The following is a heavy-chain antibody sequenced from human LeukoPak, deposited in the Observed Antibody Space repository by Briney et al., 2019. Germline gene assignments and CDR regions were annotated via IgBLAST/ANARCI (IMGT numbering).Heavy chain of an antibody. V-gene: IGHV1-8*01. CDR2: MNPNCGNT. CDR1: GYTFTSYD. J-gene: IGHJ1*01. CDR3: ARGYDYLYAEYFQH. D-gene: IGHD4-11*01. Sequence: ASVKVSCKASGYTFTSYDINWVRQATGQGLEWMGWMNPNCGNTGYAQKFQGRVTMTRNTSISTAYMELSSLRSEDTAVYYCARGYDYLYAEYFQHWGQGTLVTVSS.